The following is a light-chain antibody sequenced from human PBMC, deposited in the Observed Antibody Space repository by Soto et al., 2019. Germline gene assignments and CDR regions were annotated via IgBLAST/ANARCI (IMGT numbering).Light chain of an antibody. CDR1: QDINKY. J-gene: IGKJ5*01. Sequence: DIQLTQSPSFLSASVGDRVTITCRAIQDINKYLAWYQQKPGEAPKLLIYFVSTLQSGVPSSFSGSGSGTEFTLTISDLQPEDFATYYCQHLTAYPITFGQGTRLEIK. CDR2: FVS. V-gene: IGKV1-9*01. CDR3: QHLTAYPIT.